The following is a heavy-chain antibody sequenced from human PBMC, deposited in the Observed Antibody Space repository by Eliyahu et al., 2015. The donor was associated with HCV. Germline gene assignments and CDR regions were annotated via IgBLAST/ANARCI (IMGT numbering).Heavy chain of an antibody. V-gene: IGHV3-30-3*01. J-gene: IGHJ5*02. D-gene: IGHD3-16*01. CDR1: GFTFSSYA. CDR3: ARDWVEGDP. Sequence: QVQLVESGGGVVQPGRSLXLXXAASGFTFSSYAMPWVRQAPGKGLEWVAVISYDGSNKYYADSVKGRFTISRDNSKNTLYLQMNSLRAEDTAVYYCARDWVEGDPWGQGTLVTVSS. CDR2: ISYDGSNK.